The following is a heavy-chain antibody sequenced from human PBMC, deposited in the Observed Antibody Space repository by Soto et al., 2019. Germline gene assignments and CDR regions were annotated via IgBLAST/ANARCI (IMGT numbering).Heavy chain of an antibody. D-gene: IGHD3-22*01. Sequence: GESLKISCAASGFTFSSYWMSWVRQAPGKGLEWVANIKQDGSEKYYVDSVKGRFTISRDNAKNSLYLQMNSLRAEDTAVYYCAREYDSSGYYYSDAFDIWGQGTMVTVSS. CDR1: GFTFSSYW. J-gene: IGHJ3*02. CDR2: IKQDGSEK. CDR3: AREYDSSGYYYSDAFDI. V-gene: IGHV3-7*05.